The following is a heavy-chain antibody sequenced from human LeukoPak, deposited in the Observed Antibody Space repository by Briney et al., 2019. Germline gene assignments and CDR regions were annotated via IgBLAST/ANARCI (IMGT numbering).Heavy chain of an antibody. J-gene: IGHJ4*02. CDR2: IYTSGST. D-gene: IGHD4-23*01. CDR1: GGSISSGSYY. V-gene: IGHV4-61*02. CDR3: ARVDYGGNSGFCDY. Sequence: SQTLSLTCTVSGGSISSGSYYWSWIRQPAGKGLEWIGRIYTSGSTNYNPSLKSRVTISVDTSKNQFSLKLSSVTAADTAVYYCARVDYGGNSGFCDYWGQGTLVTVSS.